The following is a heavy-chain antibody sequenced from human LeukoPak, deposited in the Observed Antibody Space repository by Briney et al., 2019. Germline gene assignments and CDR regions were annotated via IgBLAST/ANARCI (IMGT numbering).Heavy chain of an antibody. J-gene: IGHJ4*02. V-gene: IGHV3-21*01. D-gene: IGHD3-10*01. CDR2: ISSSSSYI. CDR1: GFTFSSYS. CDR3: AREGEGYYGSGSYSFDY. Sequence: GGSLRLSCAASGFTFSSYSMNWVRQAPGKGLEWVSSISSSSSYIYYADSVKGRFTISRDNAKNSLYLQMSSLRAEDTAVYYCAREGEGYYGSGSYSFDYWGQGTLVTVSS.